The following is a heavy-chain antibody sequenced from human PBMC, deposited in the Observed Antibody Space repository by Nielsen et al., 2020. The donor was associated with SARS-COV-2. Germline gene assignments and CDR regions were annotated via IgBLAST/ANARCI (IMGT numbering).Heavy chain of an antibody. D-gene: IGHD3-22*01. J-gene: IGHJ4*02. CDR2: IYYSGST. CDR1: GGSISSSSYY. V-gene: IGHV4-39*01. CDR3: ARLYYDSSGRPYCFDY. Sequence: SETLSLTCTVSGGSISSSSYYWGWIRQPPGKGLEWIGSIYYSGSTYYNPSLKSRVTISVDTSKNQFSLKLSSVTAADTAVYYCARLYYDSSGRPYCFDYWGQGTLVTVSS.